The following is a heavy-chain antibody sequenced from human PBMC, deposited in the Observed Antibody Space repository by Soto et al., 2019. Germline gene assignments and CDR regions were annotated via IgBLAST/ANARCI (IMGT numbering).Heavy chain of an antibody. CDR2: INHSGST. CDR3: ARAPPYIVATTWQYYFDY. D-gene: IGHD5-12*01. CDR1: GGSFSGYY. V-gene: IGHV4-34*01. J-gene: IGHJ4*02. Sequence: SDTLCLTCAVSGGSFSGYYWSWIRQPPGKGLEWIGEINHSGSTNYNPSLKSRVTISVDTSKNQFSLKLSSVTAADTAVYYCARAPPYIVATTWQYYFDYWGQGTLVTVSS.